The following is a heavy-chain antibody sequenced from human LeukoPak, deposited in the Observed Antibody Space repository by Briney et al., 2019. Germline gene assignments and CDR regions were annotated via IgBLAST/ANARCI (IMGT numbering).Heavy chain of an antibody. CDR2: LFSGGNT. CDR3: ARVQLAVAVHFDY. Sequence: PSETLSLTCNVSGYSISNGYWCGWIRQPPGKALEWIGSLFSGGNTYYNPSLKRRLTISGDTSKNQFSLKLSSVTAADTAVYYCARVQLAVAVHFDYWGQGTLVTVSS. J-gene: IGHJ4*02. D-gene: IGHD6-19*01. CDR1: GYSISNGYW. V-gene: IGHV4-38-2*02.